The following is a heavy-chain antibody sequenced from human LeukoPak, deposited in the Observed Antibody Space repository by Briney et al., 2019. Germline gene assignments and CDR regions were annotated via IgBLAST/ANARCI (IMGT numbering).Heavy chain of an antibody. J-gene: IGHJ4*02. CDR2: IRYDGSNK. V-gene: IGHV3-30*02. Sequence: PGGSLRLSCAASGFTFSSYGMHWVRQAPGKGLEWVAFIRYDGSNKYYADSVKGRFTISRDNSKNTLYLQMNSLRAEDTAVYYCAKDQSYCSSTSCSLTTVTTGLGYWGQGTLVTVSS. CDR1: GFTFSSYG. CDR3: AKDQSYCSSTSCSLTTVTTGLGY. D-gene: IGHD2-2*01.